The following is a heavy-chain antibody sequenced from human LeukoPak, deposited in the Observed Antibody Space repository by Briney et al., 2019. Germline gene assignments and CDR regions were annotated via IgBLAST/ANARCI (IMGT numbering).Heavy chain of an antibody. CDR3: AELGITMIGGV. Sequence: GGSLRLSCAASGLIYSSCEMNWVRQAPGKEPEWIAVISGSGTIIYYADSVKGRFSISRDNAKNSLYLQMNSLRAEDTAVYYCAELGITMIGGVWGKGTTVTISS. V-gene: IGHV3-48*03. J-gene: IGHJ6*04. CDR2: ISGSGTII. CDR1: GLIYSSCE. D-gene: IGHD3-10*02.